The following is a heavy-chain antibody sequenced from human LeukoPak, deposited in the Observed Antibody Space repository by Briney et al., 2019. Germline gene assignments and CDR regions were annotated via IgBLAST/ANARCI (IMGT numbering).Heavy chain of an antibody. CDR1: GFTFSSYA. CDR2: ISGSGGTT. CDR3: AKRHYDFWSGYQNQMYYFDY. Sequence: GGSLRLSCAASGFTFSSYAMSWVRQAPEKGLEWVSAISGSGGTTYYADSVKGRFIISRDNSKNTLYLQMNSLTAEDTAVYYCAKRHYDFWSGYQNQMYYFDYWGQGALVTVSS. J-gene: IGHJ4*02. D-gene: IGHD3-3*01. V-gene: IGHV3-23*01.